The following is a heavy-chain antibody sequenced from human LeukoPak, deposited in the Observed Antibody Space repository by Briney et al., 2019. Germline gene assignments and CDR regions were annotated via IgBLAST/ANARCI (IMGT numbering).Heavy chain of an antibody. CDR1: GYSFTSYW. J-gene: IGHJ6*02. CDR2: IYPGDSDT. V-gene: IGHV5-51*01. CDR3: ARHKISGSYSNTDYYYGMDV. D-gene: IGHD1-26*01. Sequence: GESLKISCKGSGYSFTSYWIGWVRQMPGKGLEWMGIIYPGDSDTRYSPSFQGQVTISADKSISTAYLQWSSLKASDTAMYYCARHKISGSYSNTDYYYGMDVWGQGTTVTVSS.